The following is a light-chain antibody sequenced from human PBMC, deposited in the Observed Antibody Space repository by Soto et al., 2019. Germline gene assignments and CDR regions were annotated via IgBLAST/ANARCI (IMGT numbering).Light chain of an antibody. V-gene: IGKV3-20*01. J-gene: IGKJ2*01. CDR1: QSITSNF. CDR3: QQYGRSPLMYT. Sequence: EIVLTQSPGTLSLSPGERATLSCRASQSITSNFLAWYQQKPGQAPRLLIYGASSRATGIPDRCSGSGSERDFTLTINRLEPEDFAVYFCQQYGRSPLMYTFCHGTNVEIK. CDR2: GAS.